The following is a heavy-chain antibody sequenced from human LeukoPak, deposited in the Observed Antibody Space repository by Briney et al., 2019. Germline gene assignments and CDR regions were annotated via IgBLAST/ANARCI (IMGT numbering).Heavy chain of an antibody. CDR3: ASGGYSYGYDDDFDY. D-gene: IGHD5-18*01. J-gene: IGHJ4*02. V-gene: IGHV4-59*01. CDR1: GGSISSYY. Sequence: PSETLSLTCTVSGGSISSYYWSWIRQPPGKGLEWIGYIYNSGSTNYNPSLKSRVTISVDTTKNQFSLKLSYVTAADTAVYYCASGGYSYGYDDDFDYWGQGTLVTVSS. CDR2: IYNSGST.